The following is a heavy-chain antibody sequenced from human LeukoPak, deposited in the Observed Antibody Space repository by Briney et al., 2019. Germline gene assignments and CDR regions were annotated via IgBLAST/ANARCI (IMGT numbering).Heavy chain of an antibody. CDR2: IYYSGST. CDR3: ARRLNSSGWKRHNWFDP. Sequence: KPSETLSLTCTVSGGSISSYYWSWIRQPPGKGLEWIGYIYYSGSTNYNPSLKSRVTISVDTSKNQFSLKLSSVTAADTALYYCARRLNSSGWKRHNWFDPWGQGTLVTVSS. J-gene: IGHJ5*02. D-gene: IGHD6-19*01. CDR1: GGSISSYY. V-gene: IGHV4-59*08.